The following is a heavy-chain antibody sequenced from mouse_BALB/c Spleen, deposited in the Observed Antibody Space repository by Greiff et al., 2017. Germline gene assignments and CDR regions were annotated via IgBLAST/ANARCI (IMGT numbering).Heavy chain of an antibody. V-gene: IGHV3-6*02. CDR1: GYSITSGYY. CDR2: ISYDGSN. J-gene: IGHJ2*01. D-gene: IGHD4-1*01. CDR3: ARGWDVYFDY. Sequence: EVKLQESGPGLVKPSQSLSLTCSVTGYSITSGYYWNWIRQFPGNKLEWMGYISYDGSNNYNPSLKNRISITRDTSKNQFFLKLNSVTTEDTATYYCARGWDVYFDYWGQGTTLTVSS.